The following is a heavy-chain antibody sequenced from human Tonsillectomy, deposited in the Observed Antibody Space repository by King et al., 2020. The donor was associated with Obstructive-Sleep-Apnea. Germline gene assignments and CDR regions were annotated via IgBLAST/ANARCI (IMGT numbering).Heavy chain of an antibody. D-gene: IGHD3-10*01. CDR3: ARAEKGFGEFADDY. J-gene: IGHJ4*02. Sequence: VQLVESGGGLVKPGGSLRLSCAASGFTFSSYSMNWVRQAPGKGLEWVSSISSSSSYIYYADSVKGRFTISRDNAKNSLYLQMNSLRAEDTAVYYCARAEKGFGEFADDYWGQGTLVTVSS. V-gene: IGHV3-21*01. CDR2: ISSSSSYI. CDR1: GFTFSSYS.